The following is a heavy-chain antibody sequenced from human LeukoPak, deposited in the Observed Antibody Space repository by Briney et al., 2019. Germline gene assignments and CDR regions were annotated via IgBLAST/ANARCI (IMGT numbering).Heavy chain of an antibody. Sequence: GGSLRLSCAASGFTFSSYSMNWVRRAPGKGLEWVSYISSSSSTIYYADSVKGRFTISRDNAKNSLYLQMNSLRAEDTAVYYCARVKAIRLGNWFDPWGQGTLVTVSS. J-gene: IGHJ5*02. CDR2: ISSSSSTI. CDR3: ARVKAIRLGNWFDP. CDR1: GFTFSSYS. D-gene: IGHD2-21*01. V-gene: IGHV3-48*01.